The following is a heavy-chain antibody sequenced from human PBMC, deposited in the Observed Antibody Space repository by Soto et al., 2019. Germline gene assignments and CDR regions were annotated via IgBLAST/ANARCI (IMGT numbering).Heavy chain of an antibody. CDR3: ARAFLLYYDFWSGYYTHNPYGMDV. J-gene: IGHJ6*02. CDR2: ISYDGSNK. CDR1: GFTFSSYA. D-gene: IGHD3-3*01. Sequence: SLRLSCAASGFTFSSYAMHWVRQAPGKGLEWVAVISYDGSNKYYADSVKGRFTISRDNSKNTLYLQMNSLRAEDTAVYYCARAFLLYYDFWSGYYTHNPYGMDVWGQGTTVTVSS. V-gene: IGHV3-30-3*01.